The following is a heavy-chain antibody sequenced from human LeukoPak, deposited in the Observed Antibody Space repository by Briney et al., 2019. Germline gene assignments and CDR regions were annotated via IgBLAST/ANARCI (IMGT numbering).Heavy chain of an antibody. CDR2: IYHSGST. CDR1: GYSISSGYY. D-gene: IGHD3-3*01. V-gene: IGHV4-38-2*01. Sequence: PSETLSPTCAVSGYSISSGYYWGWIRQPPGKGLEWIGSIYHSGSTYYNPSLKSRVTISVDTSKNQFSLKLSSVTAADTAVYYCARGHDFWSGYWFDPWGQGTLVTVSS. J-gene: IGHJ5*02. CDR3: ARGHDFWSGYWFDP.